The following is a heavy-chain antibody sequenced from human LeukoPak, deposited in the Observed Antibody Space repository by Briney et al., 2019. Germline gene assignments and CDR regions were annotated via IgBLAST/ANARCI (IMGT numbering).Heavy chain of an antibody. CDR3: ARDIRGYSYGYVDY. CDR1: GFTLSNAW. Sequence: GGSLRLSCAASGFTLSNAWMNWVRQAPGKGLEWVSSISSSSSYIYYADSVKGRFTISRDNAKNSLYLQMNSLRAEDTAVYYCARDIRGYSYGYVDYWGQGTLVTVSS. CDR2: ISSSSSYI. D-gene: IGHD5-18*01. J-gene: IGHJ4*02. V-gene: IGHV3-21*01.